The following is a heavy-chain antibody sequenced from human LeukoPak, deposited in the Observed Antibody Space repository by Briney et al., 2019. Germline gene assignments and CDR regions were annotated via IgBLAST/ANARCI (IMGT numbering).Heavy chain of an antibody. Sequence: GGSLRLSCAASGFTFSSYAMHWVRQAPGKGLEWVSGISWNSGSIGYADSVKGRFTISRDNAKNSLYLQMNSLRAEDTALYYCAKAPRLGDLRGYSYGGFDYWGQGTLVTVSS. J-gene: IGHJ4*02. CDR3: AKAPRLGDLRGYSYGGFDY. V-gene: IGHV3-9*01. CDR1: GFTFSSYA. CDR2: ISWNSGSI. D-gene: IGHD5-18*01.